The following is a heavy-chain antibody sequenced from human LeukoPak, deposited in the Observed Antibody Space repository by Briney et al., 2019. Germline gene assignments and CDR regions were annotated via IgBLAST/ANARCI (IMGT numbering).Heavy chain of an antibody. CDR1: GAPLRHSS. V-gene: IGHV4-34*01. D-gene: IGHD6-13*01. CDR3: AAAAGQESNWFDP. CDR2: INHRGST. Sequence: SQTLSLTYTAPGAPLRHSSISWTRQPPGQHQHQLGEINHRGSTNYNPSLKSPVTISVDTSKIQFSLKLSDVTAADSAVYYCAAAAGQESNWFDPWCQGTLVIVSS. J-gene: IGHJ5*02.